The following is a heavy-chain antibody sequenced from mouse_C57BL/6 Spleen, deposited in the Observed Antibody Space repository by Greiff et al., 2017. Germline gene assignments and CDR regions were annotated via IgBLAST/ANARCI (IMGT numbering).Heavy chain of an antibody. V-gene: IGHV1-55*01. D-gene: IGHD1-2*01. CDR2: IYPGSGST. CDR1: GYTFTSYW. Sequence: QVQLQQSGAELVKPGASVKMSCKASGYTFTSYWITWVKQRPGQGLEWIGDIYPGSGSTNYNEKFKSKATLTVDTSSSTAYMQLSSRTSEDSAVYYCARRGDGSDYGGQGTTLTVSS. CDR3: ARRGDGSDY. J-gene: IGHJ2*01.